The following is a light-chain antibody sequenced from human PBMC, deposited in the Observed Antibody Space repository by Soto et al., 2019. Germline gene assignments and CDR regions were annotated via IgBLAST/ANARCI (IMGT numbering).Light chain of an antibody. V-gene: IGKV1-5*03. CDR1: HTIKSC. J-gene: IGKJ1*01. CDR3: QHYNSYPET. Sequence: QATRSPSTLSGSAGARVKITSRASHTIKSCLAWYQQKTGKAPKLLIYKASTLKSGVPSRFSGSGSGTEFTLTISSLQADDFATYYCQHYNSYPETFGPGTKVDIK. CDR2: KAS.